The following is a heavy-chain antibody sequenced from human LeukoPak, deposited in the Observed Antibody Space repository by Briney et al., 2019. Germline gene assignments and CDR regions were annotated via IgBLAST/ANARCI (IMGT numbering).Heavy chain of an antibody. CDR3: ARGSGYYYDSSGYYSNWFDP. Sequence: GGSLRLSCAASGFTFSSYEMNWVRRAPGKGLEWVSYISSSGSTIYYADSVKGRFTISRDNAKNSLYLQMNSLRAEDTAVYYCARGSGYYYDSSGYYSNWFDPWGQGTLVTVSS. J-gene: IGHJ5*02. V-gene: IGHV3-48*03. CDR1: GFTFSSYE. D-gene: IGHD3-22*01. CDR2: ISSSGSTI.